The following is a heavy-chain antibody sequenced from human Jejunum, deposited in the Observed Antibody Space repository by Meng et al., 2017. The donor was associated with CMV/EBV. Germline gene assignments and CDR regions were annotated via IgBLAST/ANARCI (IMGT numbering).Heavy chain of an antibody. CDR1: GFSVSSNF. V-gene: IGHV3-66*01. CDR2: IYSGGGT. J-gene: IGHJ4*02. CDR3: ASPPPIGAALDY. Sequence: EGVLVGAGGGLVQPGGSLRLSCAASGFSVSSNFMSWVRQAPGKGLEWVSIIYSGGGTDYADSVKGRFTISRDNSKNTLYLQMNSLGAEDTAVYYCASPPPIGAALDYWGQGTLVTVSS. D-gene: IGHD6-6*01.